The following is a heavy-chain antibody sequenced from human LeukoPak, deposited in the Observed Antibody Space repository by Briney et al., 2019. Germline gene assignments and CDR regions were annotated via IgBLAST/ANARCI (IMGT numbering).Heavy chain of an antibody. D-gene: IGHD3-22*01. CDR2: ISSSSSYI. Sequence: GGSLRLSCAASGFTFSSYSMNWVRQAPGKGLEWVSSISSSSSYIYYADSVKGRFTISRDNDKNSLYLQMNSLRAEDTAVYYRARDSDSSGYCDYWGQGTLVTVSS. CDR3: ARDSDSSGYCDY. V-gene: IGHV3-21*01. J-gene: IGHJ4*02. CDR1: GFTFSSYS.